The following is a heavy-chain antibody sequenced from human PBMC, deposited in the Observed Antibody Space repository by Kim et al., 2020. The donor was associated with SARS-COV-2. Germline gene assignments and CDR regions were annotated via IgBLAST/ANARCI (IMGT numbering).Heavy chain of an antibody. CDR3: ARGWGSSLGNQLLYGLYYYYYVDV. CDR1: GFTFSSYD. CDR2: IGTAGDT. V-gene: IGHV3-13*01. Sequence: GGSLRLSCAASGFTFSSYDMHWVRQATGKGLEWVSAIGTAGDTYYPGSVKGRFTISRENAKNSLYLQMNSLRAGDTAVYYCARGWGSSLGNQLLYGLYYYYYVDVWGKGTTVTVSS. J-gene: IGHJ6*03. D-gene: IGHD2-2*02.